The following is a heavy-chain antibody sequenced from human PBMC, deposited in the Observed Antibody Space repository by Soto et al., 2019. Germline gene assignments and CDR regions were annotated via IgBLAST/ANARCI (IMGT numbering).Heavy chain of an antibody. V-gene: IGHV4-34*01. CDR1: GGSFSGYY. J-gene: IGHJ5*02. D-gene: IGHD3-10*01. CDR3: AGGRDTVVRGGMNWFDP. CDR2: IDQSGST. Sequence: QVQLQQWGAGLLKSSETLSLTCAVYGGSFSGYYWNWLRQPPGEGLEWIGKIDQSGSTNYNPSLKSRVTMSVDTARSQFSLKLTSVTAMDTAVYYCAGGRDTVVRGGMNWFDPWGQGTLVPVSS.